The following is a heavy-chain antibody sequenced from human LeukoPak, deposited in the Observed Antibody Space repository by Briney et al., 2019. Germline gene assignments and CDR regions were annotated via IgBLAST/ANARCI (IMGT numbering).Heavy chain of an antibody. D-gene: IGHD6-6*01. CDR3: ARAGVMGIAARPGWYFDL. J-gene: IGHJ2*01. CDR2: IYYSGST. Sequence: SETLSLTCTVSGGSISSYYWSWIRQPPGNGLEWIGYIYYSGSTNYNPSLKSRVTISVDTSKNQFSLKPSSVTAADTAVYYCARAGVMGIAARPGWYFDLWGRGTLVTVSS. CDR1: GGSISSYY. V-gene: IGHV4-59*01.